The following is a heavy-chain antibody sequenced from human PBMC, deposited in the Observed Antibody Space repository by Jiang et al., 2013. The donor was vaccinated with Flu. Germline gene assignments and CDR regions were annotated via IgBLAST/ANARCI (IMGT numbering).Heavy chain of an antibody. Sequence: QLVESGAEVKKPGASVKVSCKASGYTFTSYDINWVRQATGQGLEWMGWMNPNSGNTGYAQKFQGRVAMTRNTSVSTAYMELSSLRSEDTAVYYCAREVVRYFDWFYGMDVWGQGTTVTVSS. CDR2: MNPNSGNT. CDR3: AREVVRYFDWFYGMDV. V-gene: IGHV1-8*02. D-gene: IGHD3-9*01. J-gene: IGHJ6*02. CDR1: GYTFTSYD.